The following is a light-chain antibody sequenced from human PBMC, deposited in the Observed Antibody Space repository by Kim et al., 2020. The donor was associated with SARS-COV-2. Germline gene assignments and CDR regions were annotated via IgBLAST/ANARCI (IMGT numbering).Light chain of an antibody. CDR1: RSNVGSNT. J-gene: IGLJ3*02. Sequence: QSVLTQPPSASGTPGQRVTISCSGTRSNVGSNTVNWYQQLPGAAPKLLMYDNNRRPSGVPDRFSGSKSGTSASLAISGLQSEDEADYYCAAWDDSLKGVLFGGGTKVTVL. CDR3: AAWDDSLKGVL. V-gene: IGLV1-44*01. CDR2: DNN.